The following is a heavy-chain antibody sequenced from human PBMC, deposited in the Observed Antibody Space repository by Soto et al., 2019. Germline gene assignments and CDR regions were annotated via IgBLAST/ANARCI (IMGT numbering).Heavy chain of an antibody. V-gene: IGHV4-31*03. CDR2: INYRGST. CDR1: GGSMSSGDYY. Sequence: QVQLQESGPGLVKPSQTLSLTCTVSGGSMSSGDYYWNWIRQHPEKGLEWIGYINYRGSTFYNPSLKSRLTISVDTSKNQFSLKLTSVPAADTAMYYCARDAPGAAPYWGQGTLVTVSS. D-gene: IGHD6-13*01. CDR3: ARDAPGAAPY. J-gene: IGHJ4*02.